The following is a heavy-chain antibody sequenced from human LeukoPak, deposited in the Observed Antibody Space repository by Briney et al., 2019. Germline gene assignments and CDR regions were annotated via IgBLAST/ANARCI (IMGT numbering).Heavy chain of an antibody. CDR3: ARVSDYYGSGSLDY. CDR1: GYTFTGYY. V-gene: IGHV1-2*02. D-gene: IGHD3-10*01. Sequence: ASVKVSCKASGYTFTGYYMHWVRQAPGQGLEWMGWINPNSGGTNNAQKFQGRVTMTRDTSISTAYMELSRLRSDDTAVYYCARVSDYYGSGSLDYWGQGTLVTVSS. CDR2: INPNSGGT. J-gene: IGHJ4*02.